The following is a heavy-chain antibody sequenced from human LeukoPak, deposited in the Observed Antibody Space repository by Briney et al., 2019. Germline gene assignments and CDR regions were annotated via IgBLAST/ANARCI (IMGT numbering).Heavy chain of an antibody. Sequence: SETLSLTCSVSGDSISRSDSYWDWMRQPPGKGLQWIGTIYYSGRTYYSPSLKSRVTMSVDTSNNKFSLNLRSVTAADTAVYYCARRRYYDGSGYLEWGQGTLLSVSS. V-gene: IGHV4-39*01. J-gene: IGHJ1*01. CDR2: IYYSGRT. D-gene: IGHD3-22*01. CDR3: ARRRYYDGSGYLE. CDR1: GDSISRSDSY.